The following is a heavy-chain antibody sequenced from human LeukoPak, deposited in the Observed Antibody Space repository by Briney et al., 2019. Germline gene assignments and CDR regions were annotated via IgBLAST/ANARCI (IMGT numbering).Heavy chain of an antibody. Sequence: DSVKVSCKAAGYTFTSSVISWVRQAPGPRLEWWGWISAYNGNTNYAQQLKGRVTMTTDTSTRTAYMDLRSLRSDDTAVYYCARDRSYYDSSGYYYVKDSWGQGTLVTVSS. D-gene: IGHD3-22*01. CDR1: GYTFTSSV. J-gene: IGHJ4*02. CDR2: ISAYNGNT. V-gene: IGHV1-18*01. CDR3: ARDRSYYDSSGYYYVKDS.